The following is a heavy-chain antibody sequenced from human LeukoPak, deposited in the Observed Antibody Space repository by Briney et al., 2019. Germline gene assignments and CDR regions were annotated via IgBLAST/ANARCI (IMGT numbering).Heavy chain of an antibody. J-gene: IGHJ3*02. V-gene: IGHV3-74*01. CDR2: INTDGSST. CDR1: GFTFSNYW. Sequence: GGSLRLSCAASGFTFSNYWMHWVRQAPGKGLVWVSRINTDGSSTSYVDSVKGRFTISRDNAKNTLYLQMNSLRAEDMALYYCARTRKSGSYRNDASDIWGQGTMVTVSS. CDR3: ARTRKSGSYRNDASDI. D-gene: IGHD1-26*01.